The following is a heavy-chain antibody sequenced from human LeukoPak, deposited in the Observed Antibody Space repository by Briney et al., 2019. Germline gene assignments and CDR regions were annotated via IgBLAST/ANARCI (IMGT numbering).Heavy chain of an antibody. CDR3: AKDRRTTMVRGAQDY. D-gene: IGHD3-10*01. Sequence: GGSLRLSCAASGFTFSSYGMHWVRQAPGKGLEWVAVISYDGSNKYYADSVKGRFTISRDNSKNTLYLQMNSLRAEDTAVYYCAKDRRTTMVRGAQDYWGQGTLVTVSS. CDR1: GFTFSSYG. J-gene: IGHJ4*02. V-gene: IGHV3-30*18. CDR2: ISYDGSNK.